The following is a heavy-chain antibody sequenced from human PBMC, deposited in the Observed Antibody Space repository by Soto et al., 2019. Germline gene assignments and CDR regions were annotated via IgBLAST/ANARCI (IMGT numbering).Heavy chain of an antibody. CDR2: INHSGST. J-gene: IGHJ3*02. Sequence: SETLSLTCAVYGGSFSGYYWSWIRQPPGKGLEWIGEINHSGSTNYNPSLKSRVTISVDTSKNQFSLKLSSVTAADTAVYYCARTYATSYYYDSSSYYHDPFDIWGPGTMVTVSS. D-gene: IGHD3-22*01. CDR3: ARTYATSYYYDSSSYYHDPFDI. V-gene: IGHV4-34*01. CDR1: GGSFSGYY.